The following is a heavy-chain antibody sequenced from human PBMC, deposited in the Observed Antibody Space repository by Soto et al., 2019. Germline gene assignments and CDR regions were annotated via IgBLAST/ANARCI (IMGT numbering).Heavy chain of an antibody. CDR2: ISYDGSNK. V-gene: IGHV3-30*18. CDR3: AKDPVLRFLEWLLYFDY. CDR1: GFTFSSYG. J-gene: IGHJ4*02. D-gene: IGHD3-3*01. Sequence: WGSLRLSCAASGFTFSSYGMHWVRQAPGKGLEWVAVISYDGSNKYYADSVKGRFTISRDNSKNTLYLQMNSLRAEDTAVYYCAKDPVLRFLEWLLYFDYWGQGTLVTVSS.